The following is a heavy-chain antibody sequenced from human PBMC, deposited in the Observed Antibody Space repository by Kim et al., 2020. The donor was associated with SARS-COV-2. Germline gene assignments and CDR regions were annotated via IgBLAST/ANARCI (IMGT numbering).Heavy chain of an antibody. CDR2: ISFDGTNK. Sequence: GGSLRLSCAASGFTFSTYGMHWVRQAPGKGLEWVAVISFDGTNKYYADPVKGRFTISRDNSKNTLYLQMNSLRAEDTAVYCCAKNGGDYYYYYGMDVWGQGTTVTVSS. D-gene: IGHD1-1*01. CDR3: AKNGGDYYYYYGMDV. V-gene: IGHV3-30*18. CDR1: GFTFSTYG. J-gene: IGHJ6*02.